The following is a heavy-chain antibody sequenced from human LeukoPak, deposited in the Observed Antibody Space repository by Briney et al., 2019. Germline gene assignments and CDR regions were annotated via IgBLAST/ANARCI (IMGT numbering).Heavy chain of an antibody. V-gene: IGHV4-61*01. D-gene: IGHD3-10*01. CDR2: IYYSGST. Sequence: PSETLSLTCTVSGGSVSSGSYYWSWIRQPPGKGLEWIGYIYYSGSTNYNPSLKSRVTISVDTSKNQFSQKLSSVTAADTAVYYCARDRENYGMDVWGQGTTVTVSS. CDR3: ARDRENYGMDV. J-gene: IGHJ6*02. CDR1: GGSVSSGSYY.